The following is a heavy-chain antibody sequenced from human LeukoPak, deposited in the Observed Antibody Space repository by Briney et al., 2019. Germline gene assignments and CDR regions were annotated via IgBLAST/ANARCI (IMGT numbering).Heavy chain of an antibody. Sequence: SETLSLTCAVYGGSFSGYYWSWIRQPPGKGPEWIGEINHSGSTNYNPSLKSRVTISVDTSKNQFSLKLSSVTAADTAVYYCARVRMHYYDSSGYYLSRNGKPLDYWGQGTLVTVSS. V-gene: IGHV4-34*01. CDR1: GGSFSGYY. J-gene: IGHJ4*02. CDR3: ARVRMHYYDSSGYYLSRNGKPLDY. CDR2: INHSGST. D-gene: IGHD3-22*01.